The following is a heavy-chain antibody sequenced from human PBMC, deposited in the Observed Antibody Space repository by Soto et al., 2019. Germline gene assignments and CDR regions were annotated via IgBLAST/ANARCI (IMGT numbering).Heavy chain of an antibody. V-gene: IGHV4-34*01. Sequence: SETLSLTCAVYGGSFSGYYWSWIRQPPGKGLEWIGEINHSGSTNYNPSLKSRVTISVDTSKNQFSLKLSSVTAADTAVYYCARGTRHNTMIEGGWFDPWGQGTLVTVSS. CDR3: ARGTRHNTMIEGGWFDP. D-gene: IGHD3-22*01. J-gene: IGHJ5*02. CDR1: GGSFSGYY. CDR2: INHSGST.